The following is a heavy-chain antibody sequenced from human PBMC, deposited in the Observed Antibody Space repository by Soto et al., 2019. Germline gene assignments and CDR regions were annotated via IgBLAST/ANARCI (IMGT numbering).Heavy chain of an antibody. D-gene: IGHD3-10*01. CDR3: ARERDGSGIGRRPSHRWGYYYYYMDV. J-gene: IGHJ6*03. Sequence: SETLSLTCAAYGGSFSGYYWSWIRQPPGKGLEWIGEINHSGSTNYNPSLKSRVTISVDTSKNQFSLKRSSVTVADTAVYYCARERDGSGIGRRPSHRWGYYYYYMDVWGKVTTVTICS. CDR2: INHSGST. CDR1: GGSFSGYY. V-gene: IGHV4-34*01.